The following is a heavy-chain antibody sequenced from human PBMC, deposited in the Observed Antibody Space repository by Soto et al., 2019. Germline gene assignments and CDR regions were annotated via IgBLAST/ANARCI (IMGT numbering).Heavy chain of an antibody. CDR2: ISYDGSNK. CDR3: ARDIGSSYGSLAY. J-gene: IGHJ4*02. CDR1: GFTFSNYA. V-gene: IGHV3-30-3*01. D-gene: IGHD5-18*01. Sequence: GGSLRLSCVASGFTFSNYAMNWVRQAPGKGLEWVAVISYDGSNKYYADSVKGRITISRDNSRNTLYLQMNNLRAEDTAMYYCARDIGSSYGSLAYWVKGPRVTVSS.